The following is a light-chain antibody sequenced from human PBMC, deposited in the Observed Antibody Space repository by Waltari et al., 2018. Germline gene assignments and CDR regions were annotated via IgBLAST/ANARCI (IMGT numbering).Light chain of an antibody. CDR3: LQHSGYPIT. J-gene: IGKJ4*01. V-gene: IGKV1-17*03. CDR1: QGIRNY. Sequence: DIQMTQSPSAMSASVGDRVTITCRASQGIRNYLAWFQQKPGNAPKRLIYNASSLQSGVPSRFSGSGSGTEFTLTISSLQPEDFATYYCLQHSGYPITFGGGTKVEIK. CDR2: NAS.